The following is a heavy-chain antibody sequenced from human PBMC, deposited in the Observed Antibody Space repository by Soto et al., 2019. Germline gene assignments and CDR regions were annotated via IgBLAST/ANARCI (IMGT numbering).Heavy chain of an antibody. CDR2: IKQDGSEK. D-gene: IGHD3-3*01. V-gene: IGHV3-7*01. Sequence: GGSLRLSCAASGFTFSDYYMSWVRQAPGKGLEWVANIKQDGSEKYYVDSVKGRFTISRDNAKNSLYLQMNSLRAEDTAVYYCARDKREEDFWSGYCFDYWGQGTLVTVSS. CDR1: GFTFSDYY. J-gene: IGHJ4*02. CDR3: ARDKREEDFWSGYCFDY.